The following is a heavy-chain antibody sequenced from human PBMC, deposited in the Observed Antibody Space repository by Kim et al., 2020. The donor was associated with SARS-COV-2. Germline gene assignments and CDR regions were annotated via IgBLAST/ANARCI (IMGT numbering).Heavy chain of an antibody. V-gene: IGHV3-23*01. J-gene: IGHJ4*02. D-gene: IGHD6-13*01. Sequence: GGSLRLSCAASGFTFTTYAMTWVRQAPGKGLEWVSAISDSGDRKYYADSGKGRFTISRENSKNTWYLQMNSLRAEDTAVYYCAEVGDTSSWYEIDHWGQGTLVTVSS. CDR3: AEVGDTSSWYEIDH. CDR1: GFTFTTYA. CDR2: ISDSGDRK.